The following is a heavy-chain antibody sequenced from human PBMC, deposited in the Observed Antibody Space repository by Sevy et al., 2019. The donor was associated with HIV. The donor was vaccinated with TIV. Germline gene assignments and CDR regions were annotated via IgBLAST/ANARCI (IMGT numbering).Heavy chain of an antibody. CDR2: ISYDESTK. J-gene: IGHJ4*02. D-gene: IGHD4-17*01. CDR1: GFTLSTHV. V-gene: IGHV3-30*03. CDR3: ARDPRLYGDNVEGFDS. Sequence: GGSLRLSCEVSGFTLSTHVMHWVRQAPGKGLDWVAAISYDESTKYYADSVKGRFTISRDNSKNSLLLQMKSLTPEDTAVYYCARDPRLYGDNVEGFDSWGQGTLVTVSS.